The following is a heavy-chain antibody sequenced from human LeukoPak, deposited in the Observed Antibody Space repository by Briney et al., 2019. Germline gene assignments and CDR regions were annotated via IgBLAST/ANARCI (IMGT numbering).Heavy chain of an antibody. J-gene: IGHJ4*02. D-gene: IGHD3-16*01. CDR3: AGDTPPGGDYYFDY. CDR1: GFSFSTYG. CDR2: IWNAGTNT. Sequence: GGSLRLSCAASGFSFSTYGMHWVRQAPGKGLEWVALIWNAGTNTYYADSVKGRFTISRDNSKNTLYLQMNSLRAEDTAVYYCAGDTPPGGDYYFDYWGQGTLVIVSS. V-gene: IGHV3-33*01.